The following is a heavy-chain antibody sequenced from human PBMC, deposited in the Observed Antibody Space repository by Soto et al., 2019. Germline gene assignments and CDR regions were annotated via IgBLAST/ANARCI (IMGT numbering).Heavy chain of an antibody. J-gene: IGHJ5*02. CDR1: GYTFTSYY. V-gene: IGHV1-46*03. D-gene: IGHD3-10*01. CDR2: INPSGGST. CDR3: AREWSITMVRGVSYWFDP. Sequence: QVQLVQSGAEVKKPGASVKVSCKASGYTFTSYYMHWVRQAPGQGLEWMGIINPSGGSTSYAQKFQGRVTMTRDTSTSTVYMELSSLRSEDTAVYYCAREWSITMVRGVSYWFDPWGQGTLVTVSS.